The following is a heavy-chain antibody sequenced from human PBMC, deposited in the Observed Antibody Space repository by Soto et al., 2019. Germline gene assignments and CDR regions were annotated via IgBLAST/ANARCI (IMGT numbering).Heavy chain of an antibody. V-gene: IGHV3-7*01. CDR1: GFTFSSYW. CDR3: GRDEVRNGVGV. CDR2: LKGGGSEK. Sequence: EVRLVESGGGLVQPGGSLRLSYVAYGFTFSSYWMSWVRQDPGQGLEWVDNLKGGGSEKRYVDSVKGRFTISRNNANNSVYLQMNSLRAEDTALYFCGRDEVRNGVGVWGQGTTVTVSS. J-gene: IGHJ6*02.